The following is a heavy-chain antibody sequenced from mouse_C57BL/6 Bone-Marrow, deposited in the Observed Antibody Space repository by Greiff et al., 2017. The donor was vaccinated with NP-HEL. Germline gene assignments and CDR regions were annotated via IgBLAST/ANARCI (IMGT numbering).Heavy chain of an antibody. Sequence: EVMLVESGGGLVQPGGSLKLSCAASGFTFSDYGMAWVRQAPRKGPEWVAFISNLAYSIYYADTVTGRFTISRENAKNTLYLEMSSLRSEDTAMYYCARSFYYYGSSYAMDYWGQGTSVTVSS. CDR2: ISNLAYSI. D-gene: IGHD1-1*01. CDR1: GFTFSDYG. V-gene: IGHV5-15*01. J-gene: IGHJ4*01. CDR3: ARSFYYYGSSYAMDY.